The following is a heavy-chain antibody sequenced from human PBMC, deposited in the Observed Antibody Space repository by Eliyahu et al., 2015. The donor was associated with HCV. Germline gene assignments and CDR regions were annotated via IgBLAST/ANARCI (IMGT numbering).Heavy chain of an antibody. CDR1: GDSFNSGHYF. D-gene: IGHD3-22*01. CDR3: ARGHYDSSAYYPPDF. J-gene: IGHJ4*02. CDR2: IHDTGST. V-gene: IGHV4-30-4*08. Sequence: QVQLQESGPGLVKPSQTLSLTCTVSGDSFNSGHYFWTWIRQPPGKALEWIAYIHDTGSTYYNPSLRSRITLSADTSKTRFSLEVKSVTAADTAVYYCARGHYDSSAYYPPDFWGQGTVVTVSS.